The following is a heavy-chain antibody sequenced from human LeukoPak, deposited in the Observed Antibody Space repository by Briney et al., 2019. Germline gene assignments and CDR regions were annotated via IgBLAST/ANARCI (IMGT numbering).Heavy chain of an antibody. V-gene: IGHV1-18*01. CDR1: GYTFTSYG. CDR2: IGAYNGNT. D-gene: IGHD3-10*01. CDR3: ARLYYGTNWFDP. Sequence: ASVKVSCKASGYTFTSYGISWVRQAPGQGLEWMGWIGAYNGNTNYAQKLQGRVTMTTDTSTSTAYMELRSLRSDDTAVYYRARLYYGTNWFDPWGQGTLVTVSS. J-gene: IGHJ5*02.